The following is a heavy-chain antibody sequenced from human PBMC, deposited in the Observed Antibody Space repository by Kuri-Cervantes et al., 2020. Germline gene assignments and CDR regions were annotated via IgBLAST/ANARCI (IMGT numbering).Heavy chain of an antibody. CDR3: ARVVQSGYYHYYYYGMDV. CDR2: IIPIFGTA. Sequence: SVKVSCKASGGTFSSYAISWVRQAPGQGLEWMGGIIPIFGTANYAQKFQGRVTITADESTSTAYMELSSLRSEDTAVYYCARVVQSGYYHYYYYGMDVWGQGTTVTVSS. V-gene: IGHV1-69*13. D-gene: IGHD3-22*01. J-gene: IGHJ6*02. CDR1: GGTFSSYA.